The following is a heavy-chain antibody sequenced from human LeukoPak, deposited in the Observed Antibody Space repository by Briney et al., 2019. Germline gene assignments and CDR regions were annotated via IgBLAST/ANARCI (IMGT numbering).Heavy chain of an antibody. CDR1: GGSISSPNNY. CDR3: ATDRGVYSYGQEVF. V-gene: IGHV4-39*07. Sequence: SETLSLTCTVSGGSISSPNNYWGWIRQPPGKGLEWIGTIYYTGTTYYNPSLKSRVTISVDTSKNQFSLKLSSVTAADTAVYYCATDRGVYSYGQEVFWGQGTLVTVSS. J-gene: IGHJ4*02. D-gene: IGHD5-18*01. CDR2: IYYTGTT.